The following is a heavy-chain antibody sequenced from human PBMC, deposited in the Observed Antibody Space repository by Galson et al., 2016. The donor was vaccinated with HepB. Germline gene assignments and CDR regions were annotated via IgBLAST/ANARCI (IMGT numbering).Heavy chain of an antibody. CDR1: EFTFSSYA. CDR2: ISSDGGGT. D-gene: IGHD3-10*01. Sequence: SLRLSCAASEFTFSSYAMHWVRQAPGKGLEYVSSISSDGGGTYYADSVKGRFTISRDNSKNTLFLQMRSLRADDTAVYYCLKREAGYYYGDWCQGTLVTVTS. J-gene: IGHJ1*01. V-gene: IGHV3-64D*06. CDR3: LKREAGYYYGD.